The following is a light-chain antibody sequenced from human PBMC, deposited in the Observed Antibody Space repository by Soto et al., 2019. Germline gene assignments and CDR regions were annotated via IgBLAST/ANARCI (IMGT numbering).Light chain of an antibody. CDR3: QTWGTDPWV. J-gene: IGLJ3*02. CDR2: LNIDGSH. V-gene: IGLV4-69*01. CDR1: SGHSSYA. Sequence: QSVLTQSPSASASLGASVKLTCTLSSGHSSYAIAWHQQQPEKGPRYLMKLNIDGSHSKGDGIPDRFSGSSSGAERYLTISSLQSEDEADYYCQTWGTDPWVFGGGTKLTVL.